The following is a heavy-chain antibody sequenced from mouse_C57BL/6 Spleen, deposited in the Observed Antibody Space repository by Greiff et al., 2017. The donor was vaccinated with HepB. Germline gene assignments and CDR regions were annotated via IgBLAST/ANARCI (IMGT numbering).Heavy chain of an antibody. Sequence: EVKVEEPGGGLVKPGGSLKLSCAASGFIFSDYGMHWVRQAPEKGLEWVAYISSGSSTIYYADTVKGRFTISRDNAKNTLFLQMTSLRSEDTAMYYCARRSYFAYWGQGTLVTVSA. J-gene: IGHJ3*01. CDR2: ISSGSSTI. CDR1: GFIFSDYG. V-gene: IGHV5-17*01. D-gene: IGHD1-1*01. CDR3: ARRSYFAY.